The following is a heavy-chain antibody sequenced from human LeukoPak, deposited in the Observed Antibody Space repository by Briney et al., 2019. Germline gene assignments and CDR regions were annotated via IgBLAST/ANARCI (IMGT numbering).Heavy chain of an antibody. CDR3: ARRRDFDY. Sequence: SETLSLTCAVYGGSFSGYYWSWIRQPPGKGLEWIGEINHSGSTNYNPSLKSRVTISVDTSKNQFSLKLSSVTAADTAVYYCARRRDFDYWGQGTLVTVSS. V-gene: IGHV4-34*01. CDR1: GGSFSGYY. CDR2: INHSGST. J-gene: IGHJ4*02.